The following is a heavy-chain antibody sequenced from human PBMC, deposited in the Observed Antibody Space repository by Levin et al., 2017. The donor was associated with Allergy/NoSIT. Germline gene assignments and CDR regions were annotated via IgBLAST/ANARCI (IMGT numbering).Heavy chain of an antibody. V-gene: IGHV3-9*01. CDR3: AKDASGSIDY. J-gene: IGHJ4*02. Sequence: SLKISCAASGFIFDDYAMHWVRQAPGKGLEWVSTINWDSGNIGYVDSVKGRFTISRDNAKNSLYLQMNSLRAEDTALYYCAKDASGSIDYWGQGTLVIVSS. D-gene: IGHD1-26*01. CDR2: INWDSGNI. CDR1: GFIFDDYA.